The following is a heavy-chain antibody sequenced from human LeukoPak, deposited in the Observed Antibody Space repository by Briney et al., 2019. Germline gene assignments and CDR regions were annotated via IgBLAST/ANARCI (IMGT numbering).Heavy chain of an antibody. V-gene: IGHV1-18*01. CDR3: ARETSYGDYRIARSGMDV. J-gene: IGHJ6*02. D-gene: IGHD4-17*01. CDR1: GYTFTSYC. Sequence: ASVKVSCKASGYTFTSYCISWVRQAPGQGLEWMGWISAYNGNTNYAQKLQGRVTMTTDTSTSTAYMELRSLRSDDTAVYYCARETSYGDYRIARSGMDVWGQGTTVTVSS. CDR2: ISAYNGNT.